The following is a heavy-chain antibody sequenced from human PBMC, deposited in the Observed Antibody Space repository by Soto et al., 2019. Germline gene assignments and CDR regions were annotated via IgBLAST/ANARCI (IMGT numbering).Heavy chain of an antibody. Sequence: QVQLVQSGAELKKPWSSVKVSCKASGGTFSSFGISWVRQAPGQGLEWMGGIIPVFGRPNYAQRFRGRLMITADESTNTGYMELIDLTSEDTAVYYCAREGSGYNFWGQGTQVTVSS. CDR1: GGTFSSFG. J-gene: IGHJ1*01. D-gene: IGHD5-12*01. CDR3: AREGSGYNF. V-gene: IGHV1-69*01. CDR2: IIPVFGRP.